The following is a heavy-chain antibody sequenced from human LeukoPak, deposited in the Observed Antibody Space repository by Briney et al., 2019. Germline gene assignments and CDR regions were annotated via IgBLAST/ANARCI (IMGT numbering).Heavy chain of an antibody. CDR1: GGTFSSYA. V-gene: IGHV1-2*02. CDR3: ARDRAAAGTENWFDP. Sequence: ASVKVSCKASGGTFSSYAISWVRQAPGQGLEWMGWINPNSGGTNYAQKFQGRVTMTRDTSISTAYMELSRLRSDDTAVYYCARDRAAAGTENWFDPWGQGTLVTVSS. J-gene: IGHJ5*02. CDR2: INPNSGGT. D-gene: IGHD6-13*01.